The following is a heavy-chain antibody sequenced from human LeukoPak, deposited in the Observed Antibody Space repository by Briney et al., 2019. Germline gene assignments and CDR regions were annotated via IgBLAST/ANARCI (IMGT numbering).Heavy chain of an antibody. CDR2: ISAYSGNT. V-gene: IGHV1-18*01. Sequence: GASVKVSCKASGGTFSSYAFSWVRQAPGQGLEWMGWISAYSGNTNYAQKLQGRVTMTTDTSTSTAYMELRSLRSDDTTVYYCARDKGATPFDYWGQGTLVTVSS. CDR1: GGTFSSYA. J-gene: IGHJ4*02. CDR3: ARDKGATPFDY. D-gene: IGHD1-26*01.